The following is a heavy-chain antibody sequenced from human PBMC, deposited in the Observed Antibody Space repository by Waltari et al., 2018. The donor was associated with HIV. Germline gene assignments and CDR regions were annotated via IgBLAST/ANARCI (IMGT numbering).Heavy chain of an antibody. CDR3: ARDRFCNGNGCSPSDAFDV. J-gene: IGHJ3*01. D-gene: IGHD2-15*01. V-gene: IGHV4-30-2*06. CDR1: GGSVGSSGFS. Sequence: QLRLQESGSGLLKPSQTLSLPCNVSGGSVGSSGFSWSWIRQSPGKGLEWIGYIYYTGSTYYNPSLKSRVNISLDRSKNQFSLRLSYVSAADTAVYYCARDRFCNGNGCSPSDAFDVWGQGRMVTVSS. CDR2: IYYTGST.